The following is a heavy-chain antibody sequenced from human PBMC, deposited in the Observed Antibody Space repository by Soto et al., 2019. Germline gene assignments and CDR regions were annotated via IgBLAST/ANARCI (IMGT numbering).Heavy chain of an antibody. CDR2: ISGSGDGT. CDR3: AKEYYYDNRGLHYFAS. CDR1: GLTFSSFA. V-gene: IGHV3-23*01. Sequence: GGSLRLSCAVSGLTFSSFAMSWVRQTPGKGLEWVSAISGSGDGTYYADSVKGRFTVSRDNSKNALYLQMKSLRAANTAVYYCAKEYYYDNRGLHYFASWGKGALVTVSS. D-gene: IGHD3-22*01. J-gene: IGHJ4*02.